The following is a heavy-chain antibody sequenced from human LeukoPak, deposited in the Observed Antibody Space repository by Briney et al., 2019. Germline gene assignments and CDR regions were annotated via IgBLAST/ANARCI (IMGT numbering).Heavy chain of an antibody. CDR1: GVTFINYS. CDR2: ISTNSAFI. Sequence: GGSLRLSCTASGVTFINYSMNWVRQAPGKGLEWVSSISTNSAFIYYADSVKGRFTISRDNSKNTLYLQMNSLRAEDTAVYYCAKDAARQKWFGELLHYYYYMDVWGKGTTVTISS. CDR3: AKDAARQKWFGELLHYYYYMDV. J-gene: IGHJ6*03. D-gene: IGHD3-10*01. V-gene: IGHV3-21*01.